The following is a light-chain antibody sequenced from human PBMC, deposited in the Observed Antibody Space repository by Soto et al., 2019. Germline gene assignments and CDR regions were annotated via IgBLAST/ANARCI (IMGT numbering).Light chain of an antibody. CDR3: NSYTTSSTYV. J-gene: IGLJ1*01. Sequence: QSVLTQPASVSGSPGQSIAIPCPGTSSDVGGYNYVSWYQQHPGKAPKLMIYDVSNRPSGVSDRFSGSKSGNTASLTISGLQAEDEADYYCNSYTTSSTYVFGTGTKVTVL. V-gene: IGLV2-14*03. CDR1: SSDVGGYNY. CDR2: DVS.